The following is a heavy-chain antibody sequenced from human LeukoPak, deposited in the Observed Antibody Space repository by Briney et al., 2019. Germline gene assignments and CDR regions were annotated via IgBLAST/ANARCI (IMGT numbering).Heavy chain of an antibody. CDR1: GFTVSSNY. V-gene: IGHV3-53*01. Sequence: PGGSLRLSCAASGFTVSSNYMSWVRQALGKGLERVSVIYSGGSTYNADSVKGRFTISRDNSKYTLYLQMNSLRAEDTAVYYCARVAHPDSSGEAFDIWGQGTMVTVSS. CDR2: IYSGGST. J-gene: IGHJ3*02. CDR3: ARVAHPDSSGEAFDI. D-gene: IGHD6-19*01.